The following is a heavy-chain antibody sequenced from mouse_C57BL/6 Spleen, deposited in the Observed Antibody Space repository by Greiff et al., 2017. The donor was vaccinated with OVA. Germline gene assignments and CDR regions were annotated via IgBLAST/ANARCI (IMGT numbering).Heavy chain of an antibody. CDR1: GYTFTSYW. Sequence: VQLQQPGAELVMPGASVKLSCKASGYTFTSYWMHWVKQRPGQGLEWIGEIDPSDSYTNYNQKFKGKSTLTVDKSSSTAYMQLSSRTSEDSAVYYCARWDGNWGYWGQGTTLTVSS. V-gene: IGHV1-69*01. CDR3: ARWDGNWGY. J-gene: IGHJ2*01. D-gene: IGHD2-1*01. CDR2: IDPSDSYT.